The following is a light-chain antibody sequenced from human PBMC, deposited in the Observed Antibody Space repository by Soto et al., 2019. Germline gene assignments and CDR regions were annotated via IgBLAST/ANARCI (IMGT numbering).Light chain of an antibody. V-gene: IGKV1-5*01. CDR3: QQYNSYS. CDR1: QSISTW. J-gene: IGKJ1*01. CDR2: HAS. Sequence: DLQMTPSPSTLSAFVGDRVTLTRRANQSISTWLAWYQQKPGTATKVLIYHASNLQSGVPSRFSGSGSGTEFTLTISSMQPDDFASYYCQQYNSYSFGQGTKVDIK.